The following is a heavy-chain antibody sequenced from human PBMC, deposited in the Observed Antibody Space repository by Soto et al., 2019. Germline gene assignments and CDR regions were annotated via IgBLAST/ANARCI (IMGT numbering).Heavy chain of an antibody. D-gene: IGHD2-2*01. Sequence: GSLRLSCAASGFTFSSYSMNWVRQAPGKGLEWVSSISSSSSYIYYADSVKGRFTISRDNAKNSLYLQMNSLRAEDTAVYYCARDPPQDIVVVPAAIEGNYDYWGQGTLVTVSS. V-gene: IGHV3-21*01. CDR1: GFTFSSYS. CDR3: ARDPPQDIVVVPAAIEGNYDY. J-gene: IGHJ4*02. CDR2: ISSSSSYI.